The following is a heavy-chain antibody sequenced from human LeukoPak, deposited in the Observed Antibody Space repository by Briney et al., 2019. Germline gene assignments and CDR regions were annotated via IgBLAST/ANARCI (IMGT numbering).Heavy chain of an antibody. D-gene: IGHD6-19*01. CDR2: INAGNGDT. CDR1: GYTFSSYA. V-gene: IGHV1-3*01. J-gene: IGHJ4*02. CDR3: AGDGGPYSSGWYN. Sequence: GASVKVSCKGSGYTFSSYAMHWVRQAPGQRLEWMGWINAGNGDTKYSQKFQGRVTITRDTSATTAYMELSSLRSEDTAVYYCAGDGGPYSSGWYNWGQGTLVTVSS.